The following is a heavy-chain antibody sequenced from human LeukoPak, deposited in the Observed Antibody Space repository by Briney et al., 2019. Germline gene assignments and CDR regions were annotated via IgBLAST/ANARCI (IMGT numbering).Heavy chain of an antibody. CDR2: LSDSGASK. D-gene: IGHD4-17*01. CDR1: GFTFSSYA. Sequence: QPGGSLRLSCAASGFTFSSYAMTWVRQAPGEGLEWVSALSDSGASKYYADSVKGRFTISRDNSKNTLYLQMNSLRADDTAVYYCASSPPTGITVSYFDYWGQGTLVTVSS. V-gene: IGHV3-23*01. J-gene: IGHJ4*02. CDR3: ASSPPTGITVSYFDY.